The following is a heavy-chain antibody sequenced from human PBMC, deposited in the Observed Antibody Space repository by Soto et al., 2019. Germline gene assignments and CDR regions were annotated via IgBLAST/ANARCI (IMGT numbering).Heavy chain of an antibody. Sequence: SETLSLTCTVSGGSISSSTYYWGWIRQSPGKGLEWIGSIYHSGHTYYNPSFKSRVTVSVDTSRNQFSLKLSSAAAPDTAVYYCATHGSWTSPLDYWGQGALVTVSS. CDR3: ATHGSWTSPLDY. CDR2: IYHSGHT. D-gene: IGHD6-13*01. CDR1: GGSISSSTYY. J-gene: IGHJ4*02. V-gene: IGHV4-39*01.